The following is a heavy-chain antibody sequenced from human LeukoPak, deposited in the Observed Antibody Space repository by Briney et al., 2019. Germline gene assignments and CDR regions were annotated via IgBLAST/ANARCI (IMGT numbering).Heavy chain of an antibody. CDR3: ARAELVTIFGVVIKYNWFDP. J-gene: IGHJ5*02. CDR1: GGTFSSYA. CDR2: IFPIFGTA. Sequence: GASVKVSCKASGGTFSSYAISSVRQAPGQGLEWMGGIFPIFGTANYTQKFQGRVTITTDKSTSTASTKLSSLRSQATPVSSCARAELVTIFGVVIKYNWFDPWGQGTLVTVSS. V-gene: IGHV1-69*05. D-gene: IGHD3-3*01.